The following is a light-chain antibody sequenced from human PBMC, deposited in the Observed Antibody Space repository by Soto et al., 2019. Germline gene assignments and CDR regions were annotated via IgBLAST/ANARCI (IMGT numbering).Light chain of an antibody. CDR3: KLYGSPYP. J-gene: IGKJ2*01. V-gene: IGKV3-20*01. Sequence: EIVLTQSPGTLSLSPGERATLSCRASQSVSSSYLAWYQQTPGQAPMLLIYGASSRATGIPYRFSGSGSGTDFPLTISRLEPEGFAVYYCKLYGSPYPLGQGTKLEIK. CDR2: GAS. CDR1: QSVSSSY.